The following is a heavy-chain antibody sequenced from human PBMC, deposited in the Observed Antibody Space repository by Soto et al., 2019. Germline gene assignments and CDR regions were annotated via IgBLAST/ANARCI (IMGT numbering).Heavy chain of an antibody. CDR3: AGDQGPNYIAV. CDR1: GFTFSDSF. CDR2: ISGRDGNI. J-gene: IGHJ6*03. V-gene: IGHV3-11*01. Sequence: QVQLVESGGGLVKPGGSLRLSCAASGFTFSDSFMSWSRQTPGKGLEWLSYISGRDGNIYYEDSVRGRFTISRDNAKNSVYLQRNSLRAEDTAVYYWAGDQGPNYIAVLGKGTTVTVS.